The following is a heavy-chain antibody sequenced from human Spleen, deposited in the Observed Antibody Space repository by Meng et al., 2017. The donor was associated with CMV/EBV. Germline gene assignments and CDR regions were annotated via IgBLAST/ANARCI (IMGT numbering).Heavy chain of an antibody. Sequence: GESLKISWAASGFTFSNAWMSWGRQAPGKGLGWVGRIKSKTDGGTTDYAAPVKGRFTISRDDSKNTLYLQMNSLKTEATAVYYCTYTLEMATMGFDYWGQGTLVTVSS. CDR3: TYTLEMATMGFDY. V-gene: IGHV3-15*01. CDR1: GFTFSNAW. CDR2: IKSKTDGGTT. D-gene: IGHD5-24*01. J-gene: IGHJ4*02.